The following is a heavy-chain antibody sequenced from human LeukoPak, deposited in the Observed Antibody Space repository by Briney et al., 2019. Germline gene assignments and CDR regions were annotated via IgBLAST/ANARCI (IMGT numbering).Heavy chain of an antibody. CDR3: ARDQRYSGSYYGFDY. J-gene: IGHJ4*02. Sequence: SETLSLTCSVSGGSISHSYWNWIRQPAGKGLEWIGRIYSSGTTNYNPSLKSRVTMSVDTSRKQFSLRLSSVTAADTAVYYCARDQRYSGSYYGFDYWGQGTLVTVSS. V-gene: IGHV4-4*07. CDR2: IYSSGTT. D-gene: IGHD1-26*01. CDR1: GGSISHSY.